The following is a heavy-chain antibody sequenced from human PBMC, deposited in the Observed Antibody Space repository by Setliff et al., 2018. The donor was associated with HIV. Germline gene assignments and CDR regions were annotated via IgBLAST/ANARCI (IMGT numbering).Heavy chain of an antibody. CDR3: ARKGSIAARRYDY. J-gene: IGHJ4*02. CDR2: IYYSGST. Sequence: SETLSLTCTVSGGSISSSSYYWGWIRQPPGKGLEWIGNIYYSGSTYYNPSLKSRVTISVDTSKNQFSLKLSSVTAADTAVYYCARKGSIAARRYDYWGQGTLVTVSS. D-gene: IGHD6-6*01. V-gene: IGHV4-39*01. CDR1: GGSISSSSYY.